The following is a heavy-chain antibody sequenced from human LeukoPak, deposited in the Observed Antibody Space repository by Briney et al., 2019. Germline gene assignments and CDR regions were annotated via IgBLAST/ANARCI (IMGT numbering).Heavy chain of an antibody. Sequence: SETLSLTCAVYGGSFSGYYWSWIRQPPGKGLEWIGEIDHSGSTNYNPSLKSRVTISVDTSKNQFSLKLSSVTAADTAVYYCARGGRRMFPRHDYSDPLGYWGQGTLVTVSS. D-gene: IGHD4-17*01. V-gene: IGHV4-34*01. CDR3: ARGGRRMFPRHDYSDPLGY. CDR2: IDHSGST. CDR1: GGSFSGYY. J-gene: IGHJ4*02.